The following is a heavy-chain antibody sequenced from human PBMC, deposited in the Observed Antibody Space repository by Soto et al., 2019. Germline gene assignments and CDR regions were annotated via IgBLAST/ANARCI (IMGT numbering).Heavy chain of an antibody. V-gene: IGHV3-23*01. Sequence: EVQLLESGGGLVQPGGSLRLSCAASGFTFSSYAMSWVRQAPGKGLEWLSLITGSGGDTYYADSVKARFTISSDNSRNTLYLQMNSLRAEDTAVYYCAKAAGSSWGTEHFQHWGQGTLVTVSS. D-gene: IGHD6-13*01. CDR3: AKAAGSSWGTEHFQH. CDR2: ITGSGGDT. J-gene: IGHJ1*01. CDR1: GFTFSSYA.